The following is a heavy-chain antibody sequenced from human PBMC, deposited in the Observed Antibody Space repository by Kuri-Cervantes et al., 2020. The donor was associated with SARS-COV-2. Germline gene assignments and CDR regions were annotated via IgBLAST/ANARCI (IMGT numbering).Heavy chain of an antibody. D-gene: IGHD6-6*01. V-gene: IGHV4-30-4*08. CDR3: ARVRSSSPGPLDY. J-gene: IGHJ4*02. CDR1: GGSISSGGYY. CDR2: IYYSGST. Sequence: LRLSCTVSGGSISSGGYYWSWIRQPPGKGLEWIGYIYYSGSTYYNPSLKSRVTISVDTSKNQFSLKLSSVTAADTAVYYCARVRSSSPGPLDYWGQGTLVTVS.